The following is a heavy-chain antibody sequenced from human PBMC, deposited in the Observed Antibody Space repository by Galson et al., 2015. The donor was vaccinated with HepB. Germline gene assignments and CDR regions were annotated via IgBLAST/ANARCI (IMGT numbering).Heavy chain of an antibody. CDR2: IVVGSGNT. V-gene: IGHV1-58*01. J-gene: IGHJ3*02. Sequence: SVKVSCKASGFTFTSSAVQWVRQARGQRLEWIGWIVVGSGNTNYAQKFQERVTITRDMSTSTAHMELSSLRSEDTAVYYCASLVTYCSSTSCYPPDAFDIWGQGTMVTVSS. CDR1: GFTFTSSA. CDR3: ASLVTYCSSTSCYPPDAFDI. D-gene: IGHD2-2*01.